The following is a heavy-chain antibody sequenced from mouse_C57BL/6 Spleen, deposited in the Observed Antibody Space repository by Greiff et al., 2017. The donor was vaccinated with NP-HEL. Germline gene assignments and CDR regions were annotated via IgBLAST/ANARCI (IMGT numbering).Heavy chain of an antibody. D-gene: IGHD1-3*01. CDR3: ARGRTRWELDY. CDR2: IYPSDSET. CDR1: GYTFTSYW. J-gene: IGHJ2*01. V-gene: IGHV1-61*01. Sequence: QVQLKQSGAELVRPGSSVKLSCKASGYTFTSYWMDWVKQRPGQGLEWIGNIYPSDSETHYNQKFKDKATLTVDKSSSTAYMQLSSLTSEDSAVYYCARGRTRWELDYWGQGTTLTVSS.